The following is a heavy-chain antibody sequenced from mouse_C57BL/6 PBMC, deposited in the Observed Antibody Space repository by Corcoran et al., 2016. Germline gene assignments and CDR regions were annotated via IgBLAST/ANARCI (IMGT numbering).Heavy chain of an antibody. Sequence: QVQLQQPGAELVMPGASVKLSCKASGYTFTSYWMHWVKQRPGQGLEWIGEIDPSDSYTNYNQKFKGKSTLTVDKSSSTAYMQLSSLTSEDSAVYYCARGYYGGWYFDVWGTGTTVTVSS. CDR1: GYTFTSYW. J-gene: IGHJ1*03. CDR3: ARGYYGGWYFDV. V-gene: IGHV1-69*01. D-gene: IGHD1-1*01. CDR2: IDPSDSYT.